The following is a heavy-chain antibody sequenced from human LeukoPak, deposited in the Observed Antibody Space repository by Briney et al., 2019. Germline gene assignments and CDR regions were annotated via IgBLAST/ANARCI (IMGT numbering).Heavy chain of an antibody. CDR3: ARDGLYYYDSSGHFDY. CDR2: ISSSGSTI. V-gene: IGHV3-48*03. Sequence: GGSLRLSCAASGFTFSSYEMNWVRQAPGKGLEWFSYISSSGSTIYYADSVKGRFTISRDNAKNSLYLQMNSLRAEDTAVYYCARDGLYYYDSSGHFDYWGQGTLVTVSS. J-gene: IGHJ4*02. D-gene: IGHD3-22*01. CDR1: GFTFSSYE.